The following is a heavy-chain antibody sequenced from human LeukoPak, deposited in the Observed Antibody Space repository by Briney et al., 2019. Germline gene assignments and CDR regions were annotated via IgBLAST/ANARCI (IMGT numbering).Heavy chain of an antibody. CDR1: GFTFSSYW. V-gene: IGHV3-74*01. J-gene: IGHJ2*01. D-gene: IGHD5-24*01. Sequence: GGSLRLSCAAPGFTFSSYWMHWVRQAPGKGLVWVSRYNSDGSSTSYADSVKGRFTISRDNAKNTLYLQMNSLRAEDTAVYYCARVGWLQPRDYYWYFDLWGRGTLVTVSS. CDR2: YNSDGSST. CDR3: ARVGWLQPRDYYWYFDL.